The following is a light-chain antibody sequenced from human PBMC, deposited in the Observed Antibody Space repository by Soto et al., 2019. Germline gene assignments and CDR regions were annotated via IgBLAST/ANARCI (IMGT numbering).Light chain of an antibody. V-gene: IGKV3-15*01. J-gene: IGKJ4*01. CDR3: QQYHNWPPLT. CDR1: QSVSSN. CDR2: GAS. Sequence: EIVMTQSPVTLSVSPGQRATLSCRASQSVSSNLAWYQQKPGQAPRLLIYGASTRATGIPARFSGSGSGTEFTLTISSLQSEDFAVYYCQQYHNWPPLTFGGGTTVEIK.